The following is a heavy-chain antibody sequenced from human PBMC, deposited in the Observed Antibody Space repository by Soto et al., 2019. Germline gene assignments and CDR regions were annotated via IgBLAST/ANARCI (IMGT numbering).Heavy chain of an antibody. J-gene: IGHJ6*02. CDR2: LIPIFGTA. Sequence: QVQLVQSGAEVKKPGSSVKVSCKASGGTFSSYAISWVRQAPGQGLEWMGGLIPIFGTANYAQKFQGRVTSTADESTSTAYMELSSLRSEDTAEYYCARHVPAAGYYYGMDVWGQGTTVTVSS. CDR3: ARHVPAAGYYYGMDV. V-gene: IGHV1-69*12. CDR1: GGTFSSYA. D-gene: IGHD2-2*01.